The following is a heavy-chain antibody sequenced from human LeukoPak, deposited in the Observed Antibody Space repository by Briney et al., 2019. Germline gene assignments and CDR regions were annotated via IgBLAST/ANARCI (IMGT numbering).Heavy chain of an antibody. V-gene: IGHV3-48*01. Sequence: PGGSLRLSCAASGFTFSSYNMNWVRQAPGKGLEWVSYISISSTTIYYADSVKGRFTISRDNGKNSLSLQINSLSAEDTAVYYCASSTYYYDSSGTRHWYFDLWGRGTLVTVSS. J-gene: IGHJ2*01. CDR1: GFTFSSYN. CDR2: ISISSTTI. D-gene: IGHD3-22*01. CDR3: ASSTYYYDSSGTRHWYFDL.